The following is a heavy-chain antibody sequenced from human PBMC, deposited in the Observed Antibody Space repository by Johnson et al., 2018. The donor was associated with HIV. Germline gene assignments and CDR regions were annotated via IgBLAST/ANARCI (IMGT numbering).Heavy chain of an antibody. J-gene: IGHJ3*02. V-gene: IGHV3-30-3*01. Sequence: QVQLVESGGGVVQPGRSLRLSCAASGFTFSSYAMHWVRQAPGKGLEWVAVISYDGSNKYYADSVKGRFTISRDNSKNTLYLQMNSLRAEDMAVYYCARGQGYYYDSSGPTLNAFDIWGQGTMVTVSS. CDR3: ARGQGYYYDSSGPTLNAFDI. CDR1: GFTFSSYA. D-gene: IGHD3-22*01. CDR2: ISYDGSNK.